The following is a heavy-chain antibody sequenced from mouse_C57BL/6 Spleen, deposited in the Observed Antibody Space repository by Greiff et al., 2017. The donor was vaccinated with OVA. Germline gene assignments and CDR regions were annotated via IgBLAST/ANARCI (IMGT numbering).Heavy chain of an antibody. Sequence: EVKLVESGGGLVKPGGSLKLSCAASGFTFSSYAMSWVRQTPEKRLEWVANISDGGSYTYSPDNVQGRFTISRDNAKNNLYLQMSQLKSEDTAMYYCERDKDGSRGNFDDWGTGTTVTVSS. J-gene: IGHJ1*03. CDR3: ERDKDGSRGNFDD. CDR1: GFTFSSYA. CDR2: ISDGGSYT. V-gene: IGHV5-4*01. D-gene: IGHD1-1*01.